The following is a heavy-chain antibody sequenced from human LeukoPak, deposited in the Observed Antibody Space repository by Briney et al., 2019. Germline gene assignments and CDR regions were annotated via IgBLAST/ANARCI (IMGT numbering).Heavy chain of an antibody. CDR1: GGSISSGSYY. Sequence: SETLSLTCTVSGGSISSGSYYWSWIRQPAGKGLEWIGRIYTSGSTYYNPSLKSRVTISVDTSKNQFSLKLSSVTAADTAVYYCARENRWIDYWGQGTLVTVSS. CDR2: IYTSGST. J-gene: IGHJ4*02. CDR3: ARENRWIDY. D-gene: IGHD1-14*01. V-gene: IGHV4-61*02.